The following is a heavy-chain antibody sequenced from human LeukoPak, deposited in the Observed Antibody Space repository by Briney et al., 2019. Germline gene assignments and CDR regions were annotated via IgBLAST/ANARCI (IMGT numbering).Heavy chain of an antibody. CDR1: GGSISSGDYY. V-gene: IGHV4-31*03. D-gene: IGHD4-17*01. CDR3: ARDYGNNWFDP. CDR2: IYYSGDT. Sequence: SETLSLTCTVSGGSISSGDYYWSWIRQHPGKGLEWIGYIYYSGDTYYNPSLRSRVSISVDTSKNQFSLKLSSVTAADTAMFYCARDYGNNWFDPWGQGTLVTVSS. J-gene: IGHJ5*02.